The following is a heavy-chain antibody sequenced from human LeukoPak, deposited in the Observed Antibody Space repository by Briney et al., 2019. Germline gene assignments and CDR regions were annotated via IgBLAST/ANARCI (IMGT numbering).Heavy chain of an antibody. CDR2: ISAYNGNT. J-gene: IGHJ3*02. CDR1: GYTFTGYY. V-gene: IGHV1-18*04. Sequence: GSSVKVSCKASGYTFTGYYMHWVRQAPGQGLEWMGWISAYNGNTKYAQKLQGRVTMTTDTSTSTAYMELRSLRSDDTAVYCCARDGPYYGSGRGSAFDIWGQGTMVTVSS. D-gene: IGHD3-10*01. CDR3: ARDGPYYGSGRGSAFDI.